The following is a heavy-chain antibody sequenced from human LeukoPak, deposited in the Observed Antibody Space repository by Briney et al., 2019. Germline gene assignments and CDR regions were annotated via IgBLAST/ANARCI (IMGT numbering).Heavy chain of an antibody. J-gene: IGHJ4*02. CDR2: MNPNSGNT. CDR1: GYTFTSYD. CDR3: ARWLNYYETRIDY. Sequence: ASVKVSCKASGYTFTSYDINWVRQATGQGLEWMGWMNPNSGNTGYAQKFQGRVTMTRNTSISTAYMELSSLRSEDTAVYYCARWLNYYETRIDYWGQGTLVTVSS. D-gene: IGHD3-22*01. V-gene: IGHV1-8*01.